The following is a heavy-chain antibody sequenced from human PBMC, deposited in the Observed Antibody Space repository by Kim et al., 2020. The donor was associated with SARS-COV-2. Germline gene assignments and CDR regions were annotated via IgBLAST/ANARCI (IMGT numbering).Heavy chain of an antibody. Sequence: SGGTYYSPSLKSRVSISVDTSKNQFSPKLSSETAADTAVYYCSSGYDYSYWGQGTLVTVSS. D-gene: IGHD5-12*01. CDR2: SGGT. V-gene: IGHV4-39*01. CDR3: SSGYDYSY. J-gene: IGHJ4*02.